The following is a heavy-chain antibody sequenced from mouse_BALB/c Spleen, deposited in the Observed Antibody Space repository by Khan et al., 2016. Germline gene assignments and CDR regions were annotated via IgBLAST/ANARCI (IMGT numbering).Heavy chain of an antibody. CDR2: INTETTEP. CDR3: SIYYHGSRYCDV. V-gene: IGHV9-2-1*01. CDR1: GYTFTDYS. J-gene: IGHJ1*01. Sequence: QVQPKQSGPELKKPGETVKISCKASGYTFTDYSFHWVKQAPGKGLKWMGWINTETTEPTYADDFKGRFAFSLETSASTAYLQINNLKNEDTATXFFSIYYHGSRYCDVGGPGTPVTVSS. D-gene: IGHD1-1*01.